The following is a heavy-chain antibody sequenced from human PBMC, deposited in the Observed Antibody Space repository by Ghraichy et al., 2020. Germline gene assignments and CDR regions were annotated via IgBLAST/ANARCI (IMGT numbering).Heavy chain of an antibody. CDR1: GFTFSSYG. V-gene: IGHV3-30*18. CDR2: ISYDGSNK. Sequence: GGSLRLSCAASGFTFSSYGMHWVRQAPGKGLEWVAVISYDGSNKYYADSVKGRFTISRDNSKNTLYLQMNSLRAEDTAVYYCAKEFSYDYVWGSYLYWGYCFDYWGQGTLVTVSS. D-gene: IGHD3-16*02. CDR3: AKEFSYDYVWGSYLYWGYCFDY. J-gene: IGHJ4*02.